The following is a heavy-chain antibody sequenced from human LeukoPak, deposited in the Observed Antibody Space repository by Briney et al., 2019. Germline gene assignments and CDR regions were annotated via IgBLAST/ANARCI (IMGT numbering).Heavy chain of an antibody. V-gene: IGHV1-69*13. CDR3: ASSTTPPDIVVVPAAMAEYFQH. CDR1: GYTFTGYY. J-gene: IGHJ1*01. Sequence: SVKVSCKASGYTFTGYYLHWVRQAPGQGLEWMGGIIPIFGTANYAQKFQGRVTITADESTSTAYMELSSLRSEDTAVYYCASSTTPPDIVVVPAAMAEYFQHWGQGTLVTVSS. CDR2: IIPIFGTA. D-gene: IGHD2-2*01.